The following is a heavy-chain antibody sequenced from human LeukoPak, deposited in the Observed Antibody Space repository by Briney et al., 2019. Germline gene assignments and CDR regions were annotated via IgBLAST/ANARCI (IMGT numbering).Heavy chain of an antibody. D-gene: IGHD3-22*01. CDR1: GGSFSGYY. CDR2: INHSGST. Sequence: SETLSLTCAVYGGSFSGYYWSWIRQPPGKGLEWIGEINHSGSTNYNPSLKSRVTISVDMSKNQFSLKLSSVTAADTAVYYCARGGYYYDSSGYYYFDYWGQGTLVTVSS. CDR3: ARGGYYYDSSGYYYFDY. J-gene: IGHJ4*02. V-gene: IGHV4-34*01.